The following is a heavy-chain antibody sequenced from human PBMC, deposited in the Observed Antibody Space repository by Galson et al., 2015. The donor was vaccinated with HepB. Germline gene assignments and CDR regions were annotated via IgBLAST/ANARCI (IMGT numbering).Heavy chain of an antibody. Sequence: QVQLQESGPGLVKPSETLSLTCTVSGGPINTYYWSWIRQPPGKGLEWIGYIDYTGITDYNPSLKSRVTISVDTSQNQFSLKVSSVTAADTAVYYCARVLSSSRYLGYFEHWGQGTLVTVSS. CDR3: ARVLSSSRYLGYFEH. J-gene: IGHJ4*02. D-gene: IGHD6-13*01. CDR2: IDYTGIT. CDR1: GGPINTYY. V-gene: IGHV4-59*01.